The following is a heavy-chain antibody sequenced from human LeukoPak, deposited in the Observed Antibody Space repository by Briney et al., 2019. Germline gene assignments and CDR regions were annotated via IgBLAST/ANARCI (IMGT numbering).Heavy chain of an antibody. J-gene: IGHJ5*02. D-gene: IGHD2-2*01. CDR1: GDSISSGNY. Sequence: PSETLSLTCTVSGDSISSGNYWGWIRQPPGKGLEWIGSIFHTGSTYYNLSLKSRVTISVDTSKNQFSLRLSSVTAADTAVYSCARSKAHLSTSWYGNWFDPWGQGTLVTVSS. CDR2: IFHTGST. CDR3: ARSKAHLSTSWYGNWFDP. V-gene: IGHV4-38-2*02.